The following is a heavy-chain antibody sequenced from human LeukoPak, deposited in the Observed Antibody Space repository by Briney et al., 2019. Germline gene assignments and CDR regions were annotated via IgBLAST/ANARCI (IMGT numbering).Heavy chain of an antibody. Sequence: GASVKVSCKSSGYTFINCAISWVRQAPGQGLEWMGCINVYNGNTNFAQKFQDRVTMTTDTSTSTAYMELRSLRSDDTAVYYCARVRDSSGAHLSYYYMDVWGKGTTVTISS. J-gene: IGHJ6*03. CDR2: INVYNGNT. V-gene: IGHV1-18*01. D-gene: IGHD3-22*01. CDR1: GYTFINCA. CDR3: ARVRDSSGAHLSYYYMDV.